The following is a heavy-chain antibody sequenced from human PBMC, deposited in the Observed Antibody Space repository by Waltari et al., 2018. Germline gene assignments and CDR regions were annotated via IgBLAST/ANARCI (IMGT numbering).Heavy chain of an antibody. CDR2: ISYDGSKK. CDR3: ARDPGD. J-gene: IGHJ4*02. D-gene: IGHD7-27*01. V-gene: IGHV3-30-3*01. Sequence: QVQLVESGGGVVQPGRSLRLSCPASVFTISSYAMPWVRQAPGKGREWGAVISYDGSKKYYADSVKGRFTISRDKSKNTLYLQMNSLRAEDTAVYYCARDPGDWGQGTLVTVSS. CDR1: VFTISSYA.